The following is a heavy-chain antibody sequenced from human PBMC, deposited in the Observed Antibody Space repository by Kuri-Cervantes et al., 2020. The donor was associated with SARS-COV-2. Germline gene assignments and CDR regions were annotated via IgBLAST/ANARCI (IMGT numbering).Heavy chain of an antibody. V-gene: IGHV3-13*01. D-gene: IGHD3-22*01. Sequence: GGSLRLSCAASRFTFSSYDMHWVRQATGKGLEWVSAIGTAGDTYYPGSVKGRFTISREDAKNSLYLQMNTLRAGDTAVYYCAREGGRDSSGYSYGMDVWGRGTTVTVSS. CDR2: IGTAGDT. CDR1: RFTFSSYD. J-gene: IGHJ6*02. CDR3: AREGGRDSSGYSYGMDV.